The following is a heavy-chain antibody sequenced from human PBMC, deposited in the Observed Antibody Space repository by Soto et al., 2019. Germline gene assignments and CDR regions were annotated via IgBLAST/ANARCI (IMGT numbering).Heavy chain of an antibody. V-gene: IGHV1-69*06. CDR3: ATLYYYDSSGYYYADY. D-gene: IGHD3-22*01. J-gene: IGHJ4*02. Sequence: SVKVSCKASGGTFSSYAISWVRQAPGQGLEWMGGIIPIFGTANYAQKFQGRVTITADKSTSTAYMELSSLRSEDTAVYYCATLYYYDSSGYYYADYWGQGTLVTVSS. CDR1: GGTFSSYA. CDR2: IIPIFGTA.